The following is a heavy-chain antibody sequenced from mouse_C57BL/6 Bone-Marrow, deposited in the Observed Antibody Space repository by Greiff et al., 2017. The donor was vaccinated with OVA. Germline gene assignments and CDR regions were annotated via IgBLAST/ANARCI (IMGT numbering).Heavy chain of an antibody. V-gene: IGHV1-55*01. D-gene: IGHD1-1*01. CDR2: IYPGSGST. Sequence: QVQLQQPGAELVKPGASVKMSCKASGYTFTSSWITWVKQRPGQGLEWIGDIYPGSGSTNYNEKFKSKATLTVDTSSSTAYMQLSSLTSEDSAVYYCARSNYGSSYWYFDVWGTGTTVTVSS. J-gene: IGHJ1*03. CDR3: ARSNYGSSYWYFDV. CDR1: GYTFTSSW.